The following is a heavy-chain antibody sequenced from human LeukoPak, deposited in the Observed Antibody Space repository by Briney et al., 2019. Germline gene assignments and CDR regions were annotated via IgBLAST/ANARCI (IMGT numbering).Heavy chain of an antibody. Sequence: GASVKVSCKTSGYTFTSFDINWVRHTTGHGPEWMGWVNCDNENTGYARKSQGRVAITRDTSTSTVYLELNNLSSDDTAMYYCTRGPFLNGNAYNWFDPWGQGTLVTVSS. CDR1: GYTFTSFD. D-gene: IGHD1-20*01. CDR3: TRGPFLNGNAYNWFDP. CDR2: VNCDNENT. V-gene: IGHV1-8*03. J-gene: IGHJ5*02.